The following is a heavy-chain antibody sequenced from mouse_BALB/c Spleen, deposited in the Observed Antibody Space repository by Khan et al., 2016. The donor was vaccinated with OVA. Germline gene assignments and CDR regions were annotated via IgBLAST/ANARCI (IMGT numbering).Heavy chain of an antibody. J-gene: IGHJ2*01. CDR2: INTETGEP. CDR3: ARDRYVYFDY. V-gene: IGHV9-2-1*01. CDR1: GYTFTDYS. Sequence: LVESGPELKKPGETVKISCKASGYTFTDYSMHWVKQAPGKGLKWMGWINTETGEPTYADDFKGRFAFSLETSASTAYLQINNLKNEDTATYFCARDRYVYFDYWGQGTTLTVSS. D-gene: IGHD2-14*01.